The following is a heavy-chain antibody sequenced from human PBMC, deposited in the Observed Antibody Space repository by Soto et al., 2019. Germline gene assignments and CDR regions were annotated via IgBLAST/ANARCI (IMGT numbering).Heavy chain of an antibody. CDR2: INSDGSST. CDR3: ARVGSVYSKQYSYYYYGMDV. D-gene: IGHD4-4*01. V-gene: IGHV3-74*01. CDR1: GFTFSSYW. Sequence: VGSLRLSCAASGFTFSSYWMHWVRQAPGKGLVWVSRINSDGSSTSYADSVKGRFTISRDNAKNTLYLQMNSLRAEDTAVYYCARVGSVYSKQYSYYYYGMDVWGQGTTVTVSS. J-gene: IGHJ6*02.